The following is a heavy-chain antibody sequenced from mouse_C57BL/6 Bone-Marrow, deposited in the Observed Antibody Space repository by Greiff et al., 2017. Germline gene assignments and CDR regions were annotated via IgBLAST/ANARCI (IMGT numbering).Heavy chain of an antibody. CDR3: ARWGYYGSSYSLFDY. CDR2: IYPGSGST. CDR1: GYTFTSYW. V-gene: IGHV1-55*01. J-gene: IGHJ2*01. Sequence: VQLQQPGAELVKPGASVKMSCKASGYTFTSYWITWVKQRPGQGLEWIGDIYPGSGSTNYNEKFKSKATLTVDTSSSTAYMQLSSLTSEDSAVYDCARWGYYGSSYSLFDYWGRGTTLTVSS. D-gene: IGHD1-1*01.